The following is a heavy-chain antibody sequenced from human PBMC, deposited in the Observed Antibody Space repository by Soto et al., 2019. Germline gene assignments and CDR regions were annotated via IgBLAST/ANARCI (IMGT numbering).Heavy chain of an antibody. D-gene: IGHD3-22*01. CDR2: NIPIWGTA. J-gene: IGHJ3*01. CDR1: GGTFSSYA. CDR3: ARTMYYFDSSGYYELYAFAR. V-gene: IGHV1-69*01. Sequence: QVQLVQSGAEVKKPGSSVKVSCKASGGTFSSYAISWERQAPGQGLEWMGGNIPIWGTANYAQEFQGRVTITADESTGIAYRERGSLRSEDTALYYCARTMYYFDSSGYYELYAFARWCRGTMVTVSS.